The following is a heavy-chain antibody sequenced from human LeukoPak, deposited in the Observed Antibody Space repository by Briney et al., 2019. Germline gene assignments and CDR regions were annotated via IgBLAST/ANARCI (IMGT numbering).Heavy chain of an antibody. CDR1: GCTFSSYV. J-gene: IGHJ4*02. Sequence: SVKVSCKASGCTFSSYVITWVRQAPGQGLELMGRIIPIVGIANYAQKFQVRVTITADKSTTTAYMEVSSLTSEDTALYYCARDDRSSSSPDWWGQGTLVTVSS. CDR2: IIPIVGIA. D-gene: IGHD6-6*01. CDR3: ARDDRSSSSPDW. V-gene: IGHV1-69*04.